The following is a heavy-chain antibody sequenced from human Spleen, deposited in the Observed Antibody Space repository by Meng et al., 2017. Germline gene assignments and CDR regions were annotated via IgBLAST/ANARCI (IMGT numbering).Heavy chain of an antibody. J-gene: IGHJ4*02. D-gene: IGHD4-11*01. V-gene: IGHV4-34*01. CDR1: GGSFSGYY. Sequence: QVQLKKWGEGLLKPSETLSLTCAVYGGSFSGYYWSWIRQPPGKGLEWIGEINHSGSTNYNPSLERRATISVDTSQNNLSLKLSSVTAADSAVYYCARGPTTMAHDFDYWGQGTLVTVSS. CDR2: INHSGST. CDR3: ARGPTTMAHDFDY.